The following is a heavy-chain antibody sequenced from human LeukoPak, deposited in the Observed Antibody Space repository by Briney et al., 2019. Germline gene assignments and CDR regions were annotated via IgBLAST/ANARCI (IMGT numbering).Heavy chain of an antibody. V-gene: IGHV1-24*01. CDR3: ATGTHYDLLPF. D-gene: IGHD3-9*01. CDR1: GYSITELS. CDR2: FDPGSGEI. Sequence: GASVKVSCKVSGYSITELSTHWVRQAPGKGLEWMGGFDPGSGEIIYEQKFQDGATMTEDTSTDTAYMELSSLRSEDTALYYCATGTHYDLLPFWGQGTLVTVSS. J-gene: IGHJ4*02.